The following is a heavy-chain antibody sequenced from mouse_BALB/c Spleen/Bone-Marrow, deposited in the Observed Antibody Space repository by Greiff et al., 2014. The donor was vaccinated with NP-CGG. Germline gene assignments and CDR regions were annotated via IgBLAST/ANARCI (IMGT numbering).Heavy chain of an antibody. J-gene: IGHJ3*01. V-gene: IGHV1-55*01. CDR2: IYPGSGGN. CDR3: ARDGNWPFAY. Sequence: VQLQQSGAELVKPGTSVKLSCKASGYNFTSYWINWVQLRPGQGLEWIGDIYPGSGGNHKNEKFKTKTTLTVDTSSSTAYMQRNSLASEDSALYCCARDGNWPFAYWGQGTLVTVSA. D-gene: IGHD4-1*01. CDR1: GYNFTSYW.